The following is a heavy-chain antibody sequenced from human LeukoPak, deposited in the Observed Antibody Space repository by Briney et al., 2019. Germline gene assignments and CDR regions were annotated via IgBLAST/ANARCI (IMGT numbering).Heavy chain of an antibody. CDR1: GFTFSSYG. CDR3: AKGSTIGVFFDY. J-gene: IGHJ4*02. V-gene: IGHV3-30*18. CDR2: ISYDGSNK. D-gene: IGHD2/OR15-2a*01. Sequence: GGSLRLSCAASGFTFSSYGMHWVRQAPGKGLEWVAVISYDGSNKYDADSVKGRFTISRDNSKNTLYLQMNSLRAEDTAVYYCAKGSTIGVFFDYWGQGTLVTVSS.